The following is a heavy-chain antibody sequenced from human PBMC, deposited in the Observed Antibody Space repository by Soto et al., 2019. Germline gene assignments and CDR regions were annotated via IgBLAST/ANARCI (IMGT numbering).Heavy chain of an antibody. Sequence: GGSLRLSCAASGFTFSSYAMSWVRQVPGKGLEWVSSISGTGSNTLYMDSVKGRFNISRDNSKNTLFLEMNDLRGDDTARYYCAKEAYQEIYNWFDTWGQGT. CDR2: ISGTGSNT. V-gene: IGHV3-23*01. CDR1: GFTFSSYA. D-gene: IGHD2-2*01. J-gene: IGHJ5*02. CDR3: AKEAYQEIYNWFDT.